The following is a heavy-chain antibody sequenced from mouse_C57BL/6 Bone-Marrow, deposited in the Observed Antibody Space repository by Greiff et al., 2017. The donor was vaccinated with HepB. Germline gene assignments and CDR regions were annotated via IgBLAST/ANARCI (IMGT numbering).Heavy chain of an antibody. V-gene: IGHV1-52*01. D-gene: IGHD2-1*01. CDR1: GYTFTSYW. CDR2: IDPSDSET. Sequence: QVQLQQPGAELVRPGSSVKLSCKASGYTFTSYWMHWVKQRPVQGLEWIGNIDPSDSETNYNQKFKDKATLTVDKSSSTAYMQLSSLTSEDSAVYYCARSGGNYHPGFAYWGQGTPVTVS. J-gene: IGHJ3*01. CDR3: ARSGGNYHPGFAY.